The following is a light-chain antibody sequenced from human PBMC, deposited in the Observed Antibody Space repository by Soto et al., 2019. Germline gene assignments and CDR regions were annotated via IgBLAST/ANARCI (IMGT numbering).Light chain of an antibody. J-gene: IGKJ4*01. CDR3: QQYNNWPLT. V-gene: IGKV3-15*01. CDR2: GAS. CDR1: QSLSSN. Sequence: EIVMTQSPATLSVSPGERATLSCRASQSLSSNLAWYQQKPGQAPGLLIYGASTRATGIPARFSGSGSGTEFTLTISSLQSEDFAVYYCQQYNNWPLTFGGGTKVDIK.